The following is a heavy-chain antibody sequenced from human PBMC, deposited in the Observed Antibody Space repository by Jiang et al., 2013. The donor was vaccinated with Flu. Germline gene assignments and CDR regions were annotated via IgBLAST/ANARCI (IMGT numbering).Heavy chain of an antibody. D-gene: IGHD6-19*01. CDR2: IYSGGST. CDR3: AREPTGVAATHDAFDI. V-gene: IGHV3-53*01. J-gene: IGHJ3*02. CDR1: GFTVSSNY. Sequence: EVQLLESGGGLIQPGGSLRLSCAASGFTVSSNYMSWVRQAPGKGLKWVSVIYSGGSTYYADSVKGRFTISRDNSKNTLYLQMNSLRAEDTAVYYCAREPTGVAATHDAFDIWGQGTMVTVSS.